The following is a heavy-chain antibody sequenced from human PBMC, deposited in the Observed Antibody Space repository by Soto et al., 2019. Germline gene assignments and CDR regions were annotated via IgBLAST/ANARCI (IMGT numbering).Heavy chain of an antibody. CDR1: GGTFSSYA. Sequence: ASVKVSCKASGGTFSSYAISWVRQAPGQGLEWMGGIIPIFGTANYAQKFQGRVTITADESTSTAYMELSSLRSEDTAVYYCARDRGDKVLLWFGELLYRANWFDPWGQGTLVTVSS. V-gene: IGHV1-69*13. D-gene: IGHD3-10*01. CDR3: ARDRGDKVLLWFGELLYRANWFDP. J-gene: IGHJ5*02. CDR2: IIPIFGTA.